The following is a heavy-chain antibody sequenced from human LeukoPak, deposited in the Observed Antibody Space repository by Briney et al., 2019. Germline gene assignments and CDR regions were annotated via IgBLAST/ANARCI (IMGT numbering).Heavy chain of an antibody. D-gene: IGHD2-15*01. CDR1: GFTFSSYW. CDR3: ARGSSNSYYYYYMDV. J-gene: IGHJ6*03. CDR2: INNDGSNT. V-gene: IGHV3-74*01. Sequence: PGGSLRLSCAASGFTFSSYWMHWVRQAPGKGLVWVSRINNDGSNTNYAESVKGRFTISRDNAKNTLFLQMDSLRAEDTAVYYCARGSSNSYYYYYMDVWGKGTTVTISS.